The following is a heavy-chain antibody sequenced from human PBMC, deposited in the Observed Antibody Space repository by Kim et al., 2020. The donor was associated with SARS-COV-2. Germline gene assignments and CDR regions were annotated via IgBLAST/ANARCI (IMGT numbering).Heavy chain of an antibody. J-gene: IGHJ4*02. CDR3: AKDSAASSRLSFFDY. Sequence: ADYVKGRFTLSRDNSKNTRLLQMSSLRAEDTALYYCAKDSAASSRLSFFDYWGQGTLVTVSS. V-gene: IGHV3-23*01. D-gene: IGHD6-13*01.